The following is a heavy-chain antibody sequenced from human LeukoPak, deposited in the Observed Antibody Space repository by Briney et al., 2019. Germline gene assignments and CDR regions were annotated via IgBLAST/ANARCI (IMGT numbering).Heavy chain of an antibody. CDR3: TKDDAYSSSWYACDI. D-gene: IGHD6-13*01. Sequence: PGGSLRLSCAASGFTFSDYGMHSVRQATGKGLELVALISYDGNHKYYTYSVKGRFTISRDNSKNTLYLQMSSLRAEDTAVYYCTKDDAYSSSWYACDIWGQGTMVTVSS. V-gene: IGHV3-30*18. CDR2: ISYDGNHK. CDR1: GFTFSDYG. J-gene: IGHJ3*02.